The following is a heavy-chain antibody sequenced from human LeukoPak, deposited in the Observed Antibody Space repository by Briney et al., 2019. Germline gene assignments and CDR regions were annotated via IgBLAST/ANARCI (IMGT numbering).Heavy chain of an antibody. Sequence: GGSLRLSCAASGFTFSSYAMSWVRQAPGRGLEGVSAISGSGGSSYYADSVKGRFTISRDNSKNTLYLQMNSLRAEDTAVYYCAKSSSSAHRDFDYWGQGTLVTVSS. D-gene: IGHD6-6*01. V-gene: IGHV3-23*01. CDR1: GFTFSSYA. J-gene: IGHJ4*02. CDR3: AKSSSSAHRDFDY. CDR2: ISGSGGSS.